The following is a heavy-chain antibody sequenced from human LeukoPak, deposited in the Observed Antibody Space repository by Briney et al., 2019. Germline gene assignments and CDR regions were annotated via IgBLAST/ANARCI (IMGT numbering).Heavy chain of an antibody. D-gene: IGHD7-27*01. J-gene: IGHJ6*02. CDR1: GFTFSTYD. CDR2: IDTVGNT. V-gene: IGHV3-13*01. Sequence: GGSLRLSCAASGFTFSTYDMHWVRQATGKGLEWFSAIDTVGNTYYAGSVKGRFTISRENAWNSLYLQMDSLRDGDTAVYYCIRIRTGEHQYGMDVWGQGTTVTVSS. CDR3: IRIRTGEHQYGMDV.